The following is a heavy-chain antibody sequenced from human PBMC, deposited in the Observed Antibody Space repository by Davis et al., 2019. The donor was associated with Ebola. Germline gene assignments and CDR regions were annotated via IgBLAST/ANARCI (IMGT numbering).Heavy chain of an antibody. CDR3: ARSGASNWFDP. Sequence: MPSETLSLTCTVSGGSISSYYWSWIRQPPGKGLEWIGYIYYSGSTNYNPSLKSRVTISVDTSKNQFSLKLSSVTAADTAVYYCARSGASNWFDPWGQGTLVTVSS. V-gene: IGHV4-59*01. CDR2: IYYSGST. J-gene: IGHJ5*02. CDR1: GGSISSYY. D-gene: IGHD3-10*01.